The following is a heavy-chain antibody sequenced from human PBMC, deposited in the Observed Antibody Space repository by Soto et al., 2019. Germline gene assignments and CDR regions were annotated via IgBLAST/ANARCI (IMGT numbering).Heavy chain of an antibody. CDR1: GYTFTGYY. CDR2: INSNSGGT. J-gene: IGHJ6*02. V-gene: IGHV1-2*02. CDR3: AREGPDTYCSSTSSYHLFYGMDV. Sequence: VNCSCKASGYTFTGYYMHWVRQAPGQGLEWMGWINSNSGGTNYAQKFQGRVTMTRDTSISTAYMELSRLRSDDTAVYYCAREGPDTYCSSTSSYHLFYGMDVWGQGTTVTVSS. D-gene: IGHD2-2*01.